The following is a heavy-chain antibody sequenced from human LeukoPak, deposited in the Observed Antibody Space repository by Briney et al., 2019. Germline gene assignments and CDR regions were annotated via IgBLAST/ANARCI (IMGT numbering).Heavy chain of an antibody. CDR2: IRPSGDMT. Sequence: GGSLRLSCAASGFIFSSHGMNWVRQAPGKGLEWVSGIRPSGDMTYYADSVKGRFTISRDNAKNSLYLQMNSLRAEDTAVYYCARDPTSSWETAFDIWGQGTMVTVSS. D-gene: IGHD1-26*01. CDR1: GFIFSSHG. CDR3: ARDPTSSWETAFDI. V-gene: IGHV3-21*01. J-gene: IGHJ3*02.